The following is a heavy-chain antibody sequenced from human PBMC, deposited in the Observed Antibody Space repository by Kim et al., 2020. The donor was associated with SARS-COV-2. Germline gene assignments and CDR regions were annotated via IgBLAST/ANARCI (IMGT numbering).Heavy chain of an antibody. J-gene: IGHJ4*02. Sequence: GGSLRLSCAASEFTFSNAWMSWVRQAPGKGLEWVGRIKSKTDGGTTDYAAPVKGRFTISRDDSKNTLYLQMNSLKTEDTAVYYCTTSARGGYPDYWGQGTLVTVSS. D-gene: IGHD3-22*01. CDR1: EFTFSNAW. CDR3: TTSARGGYPDY. V-gene: IGHV3-15*01. CDR2: IKSKTDGGTT.